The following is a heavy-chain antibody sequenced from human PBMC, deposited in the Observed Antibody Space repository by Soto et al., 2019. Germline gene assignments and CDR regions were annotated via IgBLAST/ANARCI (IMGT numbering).Heavy chain of an antibody. CDR2: IYHSGST. CDR3: ARGESNRYYYYGMDV. Sequence: SETLSLTCAVSGGSISSGGYSWSWIRQPPGKGLEWIGYIYHSGSTYYNPSLKSRVTISVDRSKNQFSLKLSSVTAADTAVYYCARGESNRYYYYGMDVWGQGTTVTVSS. D-gene: IGHD4-4*01. CDR1: GGSISSGGYS. J-gene: IGHJ6*02. V-gene: IGHV4-30-2*01.